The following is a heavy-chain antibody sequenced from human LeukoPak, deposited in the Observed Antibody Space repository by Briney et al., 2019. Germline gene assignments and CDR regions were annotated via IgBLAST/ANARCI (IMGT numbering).Heavy chain of an antibody. J-gene: IGHJ4*02. CDR3: VRDFRFLDDY. D-gene: IGHD3-3*01. Sequence: GGSLRLSCAASGFTFSSYGMHWVRQAPGKGLEWVAVISYDGSNKYYADSVKGRFTISRDNAKNSLYLQMNSLRAEDTAMYYCVRDFRFLDDYWGQGTLVTVSS. CDR1: GFTFSSYG. CDR2: ISYDGSNK. V-gene: IGHV3-30*03.